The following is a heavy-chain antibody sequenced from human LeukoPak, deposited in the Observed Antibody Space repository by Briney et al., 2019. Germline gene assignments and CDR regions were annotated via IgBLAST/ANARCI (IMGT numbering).Heavy chain of an antibody. J-gene: IGHJ4*02. D-gene: IGHD3-3*01. CDR2: IYHSGST. Sequence: ASETLSLTGAGSACSISSGGYAWHWIRQPPGKGLEWNGYIYHSGSTYYNPAHKSRVTISVDRSKKQCSLKLSSVTAADTAVYYCARGIGGLRWDYWGQGTLVTVSS. V-gene: IGHV4-30-2*01. CDR3: ARGIGGLRWDY. CDR1: ACSISSGGYA.